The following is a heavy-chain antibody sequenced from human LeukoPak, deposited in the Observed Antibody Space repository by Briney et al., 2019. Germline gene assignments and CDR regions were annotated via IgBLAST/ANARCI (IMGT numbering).Heavy chain of an antibody. V-gene: IGHV1-8*01. CDR2: MNPNSGNA. J-gene: IGHJ6*03. CDR1: GYTFTSYD. D-gene: IGHD3-10*01. CDR3: ARVQGVFPYYYYYMDV. Sequence: ASVKVSCKASGYTFTSYDINWVRQATGQGLEWMGWMNPNSGNAGYAQKFQGRVTMTRNTSISTAYMELSSLRSEDTAVYYCARVQGVFPYYYYYMDVWGKGTTVTVSS.